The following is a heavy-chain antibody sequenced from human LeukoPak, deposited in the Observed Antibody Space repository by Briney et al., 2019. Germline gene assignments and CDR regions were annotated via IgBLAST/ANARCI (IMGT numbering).Heavy chain of an antibody. CDR2: INSDGSSR. CDR3: ATYSSGWSHFDY. D-gene: IGHD6-19*01. CDR1: GFTFSNYW. V-gene: IGHV3-74*01. Sequence: GGSLRLSCAASGFTFSNYWMHWVRQAPGKGLVWVSRINSDGSSRNYADSVKGRFTISRDNSKNTLYLQMNSLRAEDTAVYYCATYSSGWSHFDYWGQGTLVTVSS. J-gene: IGHJ4*02.